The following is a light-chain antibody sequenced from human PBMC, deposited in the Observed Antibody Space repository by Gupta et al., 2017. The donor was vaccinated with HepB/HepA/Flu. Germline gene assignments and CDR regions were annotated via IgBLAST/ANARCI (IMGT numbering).Light chain of an antibody. CDR2: NKN. Sequence: QTVVTQEPSFSVSPGGTVTLTCGLTSGSVSTSYYPSWYQQTPGQAPRPLIYNKNHRSSGVPGRFSGSICGNKAALTITGAQADDESDYYCVLDMGWCQWVFGGGTRLTVL. V-gene: IGLV8-61*01. CDR1: SGSVSTSYY. CDR3: VLDMGWCQWV. J-gene: IGLJ3*02.